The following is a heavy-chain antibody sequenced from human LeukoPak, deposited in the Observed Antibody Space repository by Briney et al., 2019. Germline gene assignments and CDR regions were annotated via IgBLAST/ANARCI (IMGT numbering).Heavy chain of an antibody. Sequence: GGSLRLSCAASGFTFSSYSMNWVRQAPGEGLEWVSSISSSSSYIYYADSVKGRFTISRDISKNTLYLQMNSLRAEDTAVYYCAREKQELWFGEYMYYFDYWGQGTLVTVSS. J-gene: IGHJ4*02. V-gene: IGHV3-21*01. CDR1: GFTFSSYS. D-gene: IGHD3-10*01. CDR3: AREKQELWFGEYMYYFDY. CDR2: ISSSSSYI.